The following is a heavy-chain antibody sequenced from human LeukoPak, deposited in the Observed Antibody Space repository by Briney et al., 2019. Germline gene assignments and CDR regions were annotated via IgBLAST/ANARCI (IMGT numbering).Heavy chain of an antibody. J-gene: IGHJ6*04. D-gene: IGHD1-1*01. Sequence: QPGRSLRLSCAASGFTFSSYTMHWVRQAPGKGLEWVAVISYDGSNKYYADSVKGRFTISRDNSKKMVYLEMNSLRVEDTAVYYCAKTGMLRRVGYLDVWGKGTAVIVSS. V-gene: IGHV3-30*04. CDR3: AKTGMLRRVGYLDV. CDR2: ISYDGSNK. CDR1: GFTFSSYT.